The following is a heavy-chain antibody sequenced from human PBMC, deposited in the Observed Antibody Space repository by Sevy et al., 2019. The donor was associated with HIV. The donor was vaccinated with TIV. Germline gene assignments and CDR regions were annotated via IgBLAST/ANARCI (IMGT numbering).Heavy chain of an antibody. CDR1: GFTFNNYW. CDR3: ASSRTTSFGWD. D-gene: IGHD1-26*01. CDR2: IRQDGSEE. Sequence: GGSLRLSCAASGFTFNNYWMSWVRQAPGKGLEWVANIRQDGSEEYYVESVKGRFTISRDNAKNSLFLQMNSLRAEDTAVYYCASSRTTSFGWDWGQGTLVTVSS. J-gene: IGHJ4*02. V-gene: IGHV3-7*01.